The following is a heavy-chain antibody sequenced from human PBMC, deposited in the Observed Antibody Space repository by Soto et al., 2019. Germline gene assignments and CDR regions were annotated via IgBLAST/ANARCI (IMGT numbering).Heavy chain of an antibody. CDR1: GGSISNYF. Sequence: SETLSLTCTVSGGSISNYFCNWIRQPAGKGLEWIGRIDNSGSTNYNPSLKSRITMSADTSRNQFSLKLNSVTAADTAVYYCARGGQDFWSGPFDYWGQGALVTLYS. J-gene: IGHJ4*02. D-gene: IGHD3-3*01. V-gene: IGHV4-4*07. CDR2: IDNSGST. CDR3: ARGGQDFWSGPFDY.